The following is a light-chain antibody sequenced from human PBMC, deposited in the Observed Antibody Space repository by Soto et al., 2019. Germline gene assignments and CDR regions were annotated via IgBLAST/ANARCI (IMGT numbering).Light chain of an antibody. CDR1: SSDVGYYDY. Sequence: QSVLTQPPSASGFPGQSVTISCTGTSSDVGYYDYVSWYQQHPGKAPKLVLYEVTKRPSGVPVRVSASKSGNTASLTVTGLRAEDEADYYCSPYAGSNNFVFGSGTNLTVL. V-gene: IGLV2-8*01. CDR2: EVT. J-gene: IGLJ1*01. CDR3: SPYAGSNNFV.